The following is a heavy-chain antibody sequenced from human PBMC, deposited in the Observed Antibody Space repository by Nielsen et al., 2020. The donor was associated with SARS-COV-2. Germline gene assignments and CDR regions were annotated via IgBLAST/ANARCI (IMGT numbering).Heavy chain of an antibody. Sequence: GESLKISCAASGFTFSSYSMNWVRQAPGKGLEWVSYISSSSSTIYYADSVKGRFTISRDNAKNSLYLQMNSLRDEDTAVYYCARATGANWSYYYYGMDVWGQGTTVTVSS. J-gene: IGHJ6*02. CDR2: ISSSSSTI. CDR1: GFTFSSYS. D-gene: IGHD1-20*01. CDR3: ARATGANWSYYYYGMDV. V-gene: IGHV3-48*02.